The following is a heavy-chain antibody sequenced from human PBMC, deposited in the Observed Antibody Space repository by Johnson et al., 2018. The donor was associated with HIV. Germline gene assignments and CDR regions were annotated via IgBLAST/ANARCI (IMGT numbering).Heavy chain of an antibody. V-gene: IGHV3-13*01. J-gene: IGHJ3*01. D-gene: IGHD3-16*01. CDR1: GFTFSSYD. CDR3: AKDRTSWGFDAFDL. CDR2: IGTAGDT. Sequence: VQLVESGGGVVQPGGSLRLSCAASGFTFSSYDMHWVRQVTRKGLEWVSAIGTAGDTYYPGSVKGRFTISRENAKDSLYLQMNSLRAGDTAVYYCAKDRTSWGFDAFDLWGQGTMVTVSS.